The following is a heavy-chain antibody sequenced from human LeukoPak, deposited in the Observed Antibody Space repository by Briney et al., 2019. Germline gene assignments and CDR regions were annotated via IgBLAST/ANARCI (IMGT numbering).Heavy chain of an antibody. J-gene: IGHJ4*02. CDR1: GLDFSYYW. Sequence: GGSLRLSCAASGLDFSYYWMSWVRQAPGKGLEWVSSISSSSSYIYYADSVKGRFTISRDNAKNSLDLQLNSLRAEDSAVYYDSSGFDYWGQGTLVTVSS. CDR3: SSGFDY. CDR2: ISSSSSYI. D-gene: IGHD3-22*01. V-gene: IGHV3-21*01.